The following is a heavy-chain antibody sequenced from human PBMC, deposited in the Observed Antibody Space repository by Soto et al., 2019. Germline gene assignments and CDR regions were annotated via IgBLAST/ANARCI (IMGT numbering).Heavy chain of an antibody. Sequence: EVQVLESGGGLVQPGGSLRLSCAASGFTFSSYGMNWVRQAPGKGLEWVSGIRSDGDTTYNAESVKGRFTVSRDGSKNAVYLQMNSLRAEDTAVYYCAKGKGVGAAPDGANCWGQGTLVTVSS. J-gene: IGHJ4*02. D-gene: IGHD1-26*01. CDR3: AKGKGVGAAPDGANC. CDR2: IRSDGDTT. CDR1: GFTFSSYG. V-gene: IGHV3-23*01.